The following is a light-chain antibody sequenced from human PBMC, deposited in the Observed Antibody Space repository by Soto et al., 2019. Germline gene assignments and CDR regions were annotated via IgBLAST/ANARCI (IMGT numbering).Light chain of an antibody. CDR1: QYITSY. CDR2: AAS. CDR3: QQVNSYPFT. V-gene: IGKV1-9*01. Sequence: DIQLTQSPSFLSASVGDRVTITCRASQYITSYLAWYQQKPGKGPKLLIYAASTLQSGVPSRFSGSGSGTELTLTISSLQPEDFATYCCQQVNSYPFTFGGGTKVEIK. J-gene: IGKJ4*01.